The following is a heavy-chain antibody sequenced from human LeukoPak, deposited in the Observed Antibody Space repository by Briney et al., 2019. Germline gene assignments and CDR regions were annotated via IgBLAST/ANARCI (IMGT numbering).Heavy chain of an antibody. CDR2: IYYSGST. D-gene: IGHD2-15*01. V-gene: IGHV4-30-4*08. J-gene: IGHJ4*02. Sequence: SETLSLTCTVSGGSISSGDYYWSWIRQPPGKGLEWIGYIYYSGSTYYNPSLKSRVTISVDTSKNQFSLKLSSVTAADTAAYYCARYCSGGSCYSVYFDYWGQGTLVTVSS. CDR3: ARYCSGGSCYSVYFDY. CDR1: GGSISSGDYY.